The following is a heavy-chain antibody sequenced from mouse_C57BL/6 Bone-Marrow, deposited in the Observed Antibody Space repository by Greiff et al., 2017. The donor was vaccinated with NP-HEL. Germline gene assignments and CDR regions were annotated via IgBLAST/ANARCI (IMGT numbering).Heavy chain of an antibody. CDR1: GFNIKDDY. D-gene: IGHD1-1*01. Sequence: VQLQQSGAELVRPGASVKLSCTASGFNIKDDYMHWVKQRPEQGLEWIGWIDPENGDTEYASKFQGKATITADTSSNTAYLQLSSLTSEDSAVYYCARSDGSSLWWYFDVWGTGTTVTVSS. CDR3: ARSDGSSLWWYFDV. J-gene: IGHJ1*03. CDR2: IDPENGDT. V-gene: IGHV14-4*01.